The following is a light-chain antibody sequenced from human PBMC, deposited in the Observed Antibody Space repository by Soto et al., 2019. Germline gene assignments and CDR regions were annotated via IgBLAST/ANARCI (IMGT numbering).Light chain of an antibody. V-gene: IGKV1-5*03. Sequence: DIQMTQSPSTLSASVGDRVTITCRASQSISTWLAWYQQKPGKAPKLLIYKASSLRNGVPSRFSGSGSGTEFTLTIYSLQPDDFASYYCQQYKGYPLTFGQGTKLEIK. CDR2: KAS. CDR3: QQYKGYPLT. J-gene: IGKJ2*01. CDR1: QSISTW.